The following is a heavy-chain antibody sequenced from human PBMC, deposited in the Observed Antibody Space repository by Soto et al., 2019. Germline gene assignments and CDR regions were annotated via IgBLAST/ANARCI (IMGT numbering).Heavy chain of an antibody. CDR2: INPNSGGT. V-gene: IGHV1-2*04. D-gene: IGHD5-12*01. Sequence: QVQLVQSGAEVKKPGASVKVSCKASGYTFTGYYMHWVRQAPGQGLEWMGWINPNSGGTNYAQKFQGWVTMTRDTSISTAYMELSRLRSDDTAVYYCAREPTRRYSCYDPLPMDVWGQGTTVTVSS. CDR3: AREPTRRYSCYDPLPMDV. CDR1: GYTFTGYY. J-gene: IGHJ6*02.